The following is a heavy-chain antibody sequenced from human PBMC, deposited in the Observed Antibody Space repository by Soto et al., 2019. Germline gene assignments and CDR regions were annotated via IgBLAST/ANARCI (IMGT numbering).Heavy chain of an antibody. CDR1: GFTVSSNY. CDR3: ARGPWSRRPYYYGMDV. J-gene: IGHJ6*02. D-gene: IGHD2-8*01. CDR2: IYSGGST. Sequence: EVQLVESGGGLIQPGGSLRLSCAASGFTVSSNYMSWVRQAPGKGLEWVSVIYSGGSTYYADSVKGRFTISRDNSKNTLYLQMNSLRAEDTAVYYCARGPWSRRPYYYGMDVWGQGTTVTVSS. V-gene: IGHV3-53*01.